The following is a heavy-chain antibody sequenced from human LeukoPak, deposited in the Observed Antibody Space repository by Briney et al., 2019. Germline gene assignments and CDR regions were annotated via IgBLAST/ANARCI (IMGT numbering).Heavy chain of an antibody. CDR2: IWYDGSNQ. V-gene: IGHV3-33*01. D-gene: IGHD1-26*01. Sequence: GGSLRLSCAASGFIFSNYGMHWVRQAPGKGLEWVAIIWYDGSNQYYADSVKGRFTISRDNSKNTVYLQTSTLRAEDTAVYHCARGGSYYVDDYWGQGTLVTVSS. CDR3: ARGGSYYVDDY. CDR1: GFIFSNYG. J-gene: IGHJ4*02.